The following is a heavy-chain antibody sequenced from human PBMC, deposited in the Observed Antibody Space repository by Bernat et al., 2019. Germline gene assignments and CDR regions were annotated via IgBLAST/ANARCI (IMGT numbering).Heavy chain of an antibody. D-gene: IGHD6-19*01. CDR1: GFTFSGSA. CDR3: TRHRQFPNYYYYGMDV. J-gene: IGHJ6*02. CDR2: IRSKANSYAT. Sequence: EVQLVESGGGLVQPGGSLKLSCAASGFTFSGSAMHWFRQASGKGLAWVGRIRSKANSYATAYAASVKGRFTISRDDSKNTAYLQMNSLKTEDTAVYYCTRHRQFPNYYYYGMDVWGQGTTVTVSS. V-gene: IGHV3-73*01.